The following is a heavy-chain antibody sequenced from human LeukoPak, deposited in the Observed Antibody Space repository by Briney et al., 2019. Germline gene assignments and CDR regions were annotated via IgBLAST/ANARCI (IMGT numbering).Heavy chain of an antibody. CDR1: GGSISSGSYY. CDR3: ARQVVVVPAALGGWFDP. Sequence: SETLSLTCTVSGGSISSGSYYWSWIRQPAGKGLEWIVRIYTSGSTNYNPSLKSRVTISVDTSKNQFSLKLSSVTAADTAVYYCARQVVVVPAALGGWFDPWGQGTLVTISS. CDR2: IYTSGST. V-gene: IGHV4-61*02. D-gene: IGHD2-2*01. J-gene: IGHJ5*02.